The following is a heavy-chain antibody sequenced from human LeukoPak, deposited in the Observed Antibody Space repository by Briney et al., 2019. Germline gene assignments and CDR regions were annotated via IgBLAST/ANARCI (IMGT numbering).Heavy chain of an antibody. CDR2: ISCNNDNR. J-gene: IGHJ3*02. CDR3: ARKSLAVGTNAFDI. Sequence: GGSLRLSCRGSGFTFSDYAMPWVRQAPGKGLEWVSAISCNNDNRFSADSLRGRFAISRDNAKNSLYLQMNSLRPDDTAVYYCARKSLAVGTNAFDIWGQGTMVTVSS. V-gene: IGHV3-21*01. D-gene: IGHD3-16*01. CDR1: GFTFSDYA.